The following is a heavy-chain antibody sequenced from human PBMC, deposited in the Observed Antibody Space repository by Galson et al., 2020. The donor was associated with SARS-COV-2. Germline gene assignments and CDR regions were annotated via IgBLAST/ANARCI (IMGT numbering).Heavy chain of an antibody. CDR2: IKRRIDGETT. J-gene: IGHJ6*03. CDR1: GFTFSNAW. Sequence: GESLKISCAVSGFTFSNAWMIWVRQAPGKGLEWVGRIKRRIDGETTDYVASVKGRFIISRDDLKNTLYLHMNGLKTEDTGVYYCAIRFGGLGYMDVWGKRDHGHRLL. CDR3: AIRFGGLGYMDV. V-gene: IGHV3-15*01. D-gene: IGHD3-10*01.